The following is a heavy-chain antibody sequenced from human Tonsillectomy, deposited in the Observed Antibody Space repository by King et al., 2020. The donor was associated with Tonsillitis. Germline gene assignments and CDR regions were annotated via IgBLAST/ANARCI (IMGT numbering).Heavy chain of an antibody. J-gene: IGHJ3*02. CDR3: ARAINSHYGDSYYDVFDI. Sequence: VQLVESGGNLVQPGGSLRLSCAASEFSFNTYWMAWVRQAPGKGLEWVANINADGNKNYYVDSVKGRFTISRDNAKSSLYLQMNSLRGEDTAVYFCARAINSHYGDSYYDVFDIWGQGTMVTVSS. CDR2: INADGNKN. D-gene: IGHD2-21*02. V-gene: IGHV3-7*03. CDR1: EFSFNTYW.